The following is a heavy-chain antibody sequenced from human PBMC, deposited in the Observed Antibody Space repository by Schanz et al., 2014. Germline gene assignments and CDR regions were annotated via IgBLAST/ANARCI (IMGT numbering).Heavy chain of an antibody. V-gene: IGHV1-46*01. J-gene: IGHJ4*02. Sequence: QVHLVQSGAEVHKPGASVKVSCKASGYTFTSDSMHWVRQAPGQGLEWMGMINPSGGSTTYAQKFQGRVTMTTDTSTGTAYMDVSSLRSEDTAVYYCASSGAGYSSSWDFDYWGQGTLXTVSS. CDR2: INPSGGST. D-gene: IGHD6-13*01. CDR3: ASSGAGYSSSWDFDY. CDR1: GYTFTSDS.